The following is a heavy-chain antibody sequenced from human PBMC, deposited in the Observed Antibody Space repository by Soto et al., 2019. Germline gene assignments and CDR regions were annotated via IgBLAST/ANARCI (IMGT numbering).Heavy chain of an antibody. CDR3: ARVPYCSGGSCPNWFDP. Sequence: GASVKVSCKASGYTFTSYYMHWLRQAPGQGLEWMGIINPSGGSTSYGQKFQGRVTMTRDTSTSTVYMELSSLRSEDTAVYYCARVPYCSGGSCPNWFDPWGQGTLVTVSS. V-gene: IGHV1-46*01. CDR1: GYTFTSYY. J-gene: IGHJ5*02. CDR2: INPSGGST. D-gene: IGHD2-15*01.